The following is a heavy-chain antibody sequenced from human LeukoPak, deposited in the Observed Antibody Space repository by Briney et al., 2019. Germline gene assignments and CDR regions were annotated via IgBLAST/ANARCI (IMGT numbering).Heavy chain of an antibody. CDR1: GHSISSGYY. J-gene: IGHJ6*03. CDR2: IYHSGSA. Sequence: SETLSLTCTVSGHSISSGYYWGWIRQPPGKGLEWIGSIYHSGSAYYNPSLKSRVTISVDTSKDQFSLKLSSVTAADTAVYYCARAGLFYGSGSYYYMDVWGKGTTVTASS. V-gene: IGHV4-38-2*02. CDR3: ARAGLFYGSGSYYYMDV. D-gene: IGHD3-10*01.